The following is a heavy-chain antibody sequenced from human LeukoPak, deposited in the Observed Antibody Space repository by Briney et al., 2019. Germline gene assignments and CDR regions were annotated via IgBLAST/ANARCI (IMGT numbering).Heavy chain of an antibody. CDR2: IYYSGST. CDR3: AREEAAVAPSLSIDI. J-gene: IGHJ3*02. D-gene: IGHD6-13*01. V-gene: IGHV4-39*07. Sequence: SETLSLTCTVSGGSISSSSYYWGWIRQPPGKGLEWIGSIYYSGSTYYNPSLKSRVTISVDTSKNQFSLKLSSVTAADTAVYYCAREEAAVAPSLSIDIWGQGTMVTVSS. CDR1: GGSISSSSYY.